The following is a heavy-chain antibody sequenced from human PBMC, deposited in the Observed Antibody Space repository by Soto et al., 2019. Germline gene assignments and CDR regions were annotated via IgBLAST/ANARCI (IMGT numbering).Heavy chain of an antibody. CDR3: ARDYPACGGGACYMIGDAFDI. CDR1: GYTFTSYG. V-gene: IGHV1-18*01. D-gene: IGHD2-21*01. CDR2: ISAYNGNT. J-gene: IGHJ3*02. Sequence: QVQLVQSGAEVKKPGASVKVSCKASGYTFTSYGISWVRQAPGQGLEWMGWISAYNGNTNYAQKLQGRVTMTTDTFTSAAYRDLGSLRLDDTAAYYCARDYPACGGGACYMIGDAFDIWGQGTMVTVSS.